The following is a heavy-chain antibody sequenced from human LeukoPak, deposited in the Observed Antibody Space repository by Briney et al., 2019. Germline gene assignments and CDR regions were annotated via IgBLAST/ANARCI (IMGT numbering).Heavy chain of an antibody. Sequence: GGSLRLSCAASGFTFSRYWMSWVRQAPGKGLEWVANIKQDGSERYYVDSVRGRFTISRDNAKNSLYLQMNSLRAEDTAVYFCARDDTSTGDYWGQGTPVTVSS. CDR1: GFTFSRYW. D-gene: IGHD2-2*01. CDR2: IKQDGSER. V-gene: IGHV3-7*01. CDR3: ARDDTSTGDY. J-gene: IGHJ4*02.